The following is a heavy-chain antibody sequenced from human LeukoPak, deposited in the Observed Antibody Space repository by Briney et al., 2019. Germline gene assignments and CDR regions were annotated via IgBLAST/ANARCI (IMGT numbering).Heavy chain of an antibody. CDR1: GGSISSYY. V-gene: IGHV4-59*08. Sequence: SETLSLTCTVSGGSISSYYWSGIRQPPGKGLEWIGYIYYSGSTNYNPSLKSRVTISVYTSKNQFSLKLSSVTAADTAVYYCARHKYYYDSSGYYLFDYWGQGTLVTVSS. J-gene: IGHJ4*02. CDR2: IYYSGST. D-gene: IGHD3-22*01. CDR3: ARHKYYYDSSGYYLFDY.